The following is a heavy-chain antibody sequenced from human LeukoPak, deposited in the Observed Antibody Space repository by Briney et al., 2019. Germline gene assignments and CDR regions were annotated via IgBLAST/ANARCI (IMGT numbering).Heavy chain of an antibody. CDR2: ITSGSSPI. Sequence: GGSLRLSCAASGFTFRSYSMNWVRQAPGKGLEWVSYITSGSSPIYYADSVKGRFTISRDNAKNSLYLQMNSLRDEDTAVYYCARRAYGDDSFDYWGQGTLATVSS. D-gene: IGHD4-17*01. J-gene: IGHJ4*02. CDR3: ARRAYGDDSFDY. CDR1: GFTFRSYS. V-gene: IGHV3-48*02.